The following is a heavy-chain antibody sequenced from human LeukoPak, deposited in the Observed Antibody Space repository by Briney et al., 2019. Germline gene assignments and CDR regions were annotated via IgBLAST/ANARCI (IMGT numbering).Heavy chain of an antibody. J-gene: IGHJ4*02. CDR1: GFTFSSYG. D-gene: IGHD6-19*01. Sequence: PGGSLRLSCAASGFTFSSYGMHWVRQAPGKGLEWVAFIRYDGSNKYYADSVKGRFTISRDNAKNSLYLQMNSLRAEDTAVYYCARPRSSGWPLYYFDYWGQGTLVTVSS. CDR3: ARPRSSGWPLYYFDY. V-gene: IGHV3-30*02. CDR2: IRYDGSNK.